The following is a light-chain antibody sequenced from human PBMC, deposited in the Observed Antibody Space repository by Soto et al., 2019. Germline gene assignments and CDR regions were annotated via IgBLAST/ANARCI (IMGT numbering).Light chain of an antibody. CDR2: GAS. V-gene: IGKV3-15*01. CDR1: QSVSIL. J-gene: IGKJ1*01. Sequence: EIVMTQSPATLSVSPGERATLSCRASQSVSILLAWYQQQPGQTPRLLIYGASTTATGIPARFSGSGTGTEFTLTISSLQSEDFAVYYCLHYYEWPRWTFGQGTKVDIK. CDR3: LHYYEWPRWT.